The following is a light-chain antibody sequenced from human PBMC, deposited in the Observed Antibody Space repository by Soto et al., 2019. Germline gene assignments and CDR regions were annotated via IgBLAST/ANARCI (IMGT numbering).Light chain of an antibody. V-gene: IGLV2-11*01. CDR3: CSYAGRYTYV. CDR2: DVS. CDR1: SSDVGGYNY. Sequence: QSALTQPRSVSGSPGQSVAISCTGTSSDVGGYNYVSWYQQHPGKAPKLIIYDVSKRPSGVPDRFSGSKSGNTASLTISGLQAEDEADYYGCSYAGRYTYVFGTGTKVTVL. J-gene: IGLJ1*01.